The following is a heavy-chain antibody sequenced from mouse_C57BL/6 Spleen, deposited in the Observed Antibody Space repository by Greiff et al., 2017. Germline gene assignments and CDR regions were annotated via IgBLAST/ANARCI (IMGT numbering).Heavy chain of an antibody. D-gene: IGHD1-2*01. CDR3: ARRAGYEGYFDV. CDR2: ISGGGGNT. Sequence: EVQRVESGGGLVKPGGSLKLSCAASGFTFSSYTMSWVRQTPEKRLEWVATISGGGGNTYYPDSVKGRFTISRDNAKNTLYLQMSSLRSEDTALYYCARRAGYEGYFDVWGTGTTVTVSS. J-gene: IGHJ1*03. V-gene: IGHV5-9*01. CDR1: GFTFSSYT.